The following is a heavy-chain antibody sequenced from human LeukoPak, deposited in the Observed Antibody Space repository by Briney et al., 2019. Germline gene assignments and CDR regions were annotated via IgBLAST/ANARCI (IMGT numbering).Heavy chain of an antibody. V-gene: IGHV5-51*01. CDR1: GYRFTNYW. CDR3: ARRGLDCSGPSCYEKYFDF. CDR2: IYPGDSET. J-gene: IGHJ4*02. Sequence: TGESLKISCKGSGYRFTNYWIGWVRQMPGKGLEWMGIIYPGDSETRYSLSFQGQVTISADKSIRTAYLQWSSLKASDTGMYYRARRGLDCSGPSCYEKYFDFWGQGTLVTVSS. D-gene: IGHD2-15*01.